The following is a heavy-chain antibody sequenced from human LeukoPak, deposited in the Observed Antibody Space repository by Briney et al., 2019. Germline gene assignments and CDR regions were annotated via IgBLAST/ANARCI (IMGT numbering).Heavy chain of an antibody. J-gene: IGHJ4*02. CDR1: GGTFSSYA. D-gene: IGHD3-9*01. CDR2: IIPIFGTA. CDR3: ARDGDEYDILTGPYFDY. Sequence: SVKVSCTASGGTFSSYAISWVRQAPGQGLEWMGGIIPIFGTANYAQKFQGRVTITADESTSTAYMELSSLRSEDTAVYYCARDGDEYDILTGPYFDYWGQGTLVTVSS. V-gene: IGHV1-69*01.